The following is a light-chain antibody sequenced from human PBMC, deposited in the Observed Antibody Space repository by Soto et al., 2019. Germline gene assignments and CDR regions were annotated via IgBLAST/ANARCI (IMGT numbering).Light chain of an antibody. CDR1: QSLSGW. J-gene: IGKJ4*01. CDR3: QHYNGYPIT. CDR2: KAS. Sequence: DIQMAQSPSTLSASVGDRVTITCRASQSLSGWLAWYQQKPGKAPKLLIYKASTLESGVPSRFSGSGSGTDFTLTICSLQPDDSATYYCQHYNGYPITFGGGTKVEIK. V-gene: IGKV1-5*03.